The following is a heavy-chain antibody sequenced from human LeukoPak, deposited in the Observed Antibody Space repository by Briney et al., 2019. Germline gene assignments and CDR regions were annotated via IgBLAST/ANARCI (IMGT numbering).Heavy chain of an antibody. J-gene: IGHJ4*02. CDR2: ISSSGSTT. V-gene: IGHV3-11*01. Sequence: GGSLRVSCAASGFTFSDYYMSWIRQAPGKGLEWVSYISSSGSTTYYADSVKGRFTISRDNAKNSLYLQMNSLRAEDTAVYYCARDLNYYDSSGYYCGQGTLVTVSS. D-gene: IGHD3-22*01. CDR1: GFTFSDYY. CDR3: ARDLNYYDSSGYY.